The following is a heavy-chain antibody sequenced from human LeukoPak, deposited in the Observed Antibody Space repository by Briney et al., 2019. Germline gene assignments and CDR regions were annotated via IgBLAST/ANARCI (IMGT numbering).Heavy chain of an antibody. V-gene: IGHV3-23*01. CDR1: GFTFSSYA. J-gene: IGHJ4*02. Sequence: GGSLRLSCASSGFTFSSYAMSWVRQTPGKGLEWVSTIGGTGVRTYYADSVKGRFTISRDNSKNTLYLQINSLRAEDTAVYFCAKDRLGGPYFFHYWGQGTLVTVSS. D-gene: IGHD3-16*01. CDR3: AKDRLGGPYFFHY. CDR2: IGGTGVRT.